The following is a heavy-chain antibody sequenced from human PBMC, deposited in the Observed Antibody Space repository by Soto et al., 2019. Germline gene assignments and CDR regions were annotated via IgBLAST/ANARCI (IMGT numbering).Heavy chain of an antibody. CDR3: ARSIHHEGFGESTPPEYFQH. J-gene: IGHJ1*01. CDR2: IIPIFGTA. D-gene: IGHD3-10*01. CDR1: GGTFSSYA. Sequence: ASVKVSCKASGGTFSSYAISWVRQAPGQGLEWMGGIIPIFGTANYAQKFQGRVTITADESTSTAYMELSSLRSEDTAVYYCARSIHHEGFGESTPPEYFQHWGQGTLVTVSS. V-gene: IGHV1-69*13.